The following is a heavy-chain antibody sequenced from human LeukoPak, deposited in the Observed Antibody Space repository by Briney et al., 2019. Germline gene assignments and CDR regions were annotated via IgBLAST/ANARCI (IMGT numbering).Heavy chain of an antibody. Sequence: PGGSLRLSCAASGFTFSSYAMSWVRQAPGKGLEWVSAISGSGGSTYYADSVKGRFTISRDNSKNTLYLQMNYLRAEDTAVYYCTRLWSGHYFDYWGQGTTVTVSS. D-gene: IGHD3-3*01. J-gene: IGHJ4*03. CDR2: ISGSGGST. CDR3: TRLWSGHYFDY. CDR1: GFTFSSYA. V-gene: IGHV3-23*01.